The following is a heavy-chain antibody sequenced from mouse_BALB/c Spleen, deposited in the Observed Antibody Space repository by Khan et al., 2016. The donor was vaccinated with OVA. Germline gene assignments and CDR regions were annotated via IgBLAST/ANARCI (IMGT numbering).Heavy chain of an antibody. V-gene: IGHV1-63*02. J-gene: IGHJ2*01. CDR2: IYPGGGYT. CDR1: GYTFTNYW. D-gene: IGHD3-1*01. CDR3: ERRGAARATWDYFDY. Sequence: QVQLQQSGAELVRPGTSVKMSCKAAGYTFTNYWIGWVKQRPGHGLEWIGDIYPGGGYTKYNEKFKGKATLTADTSSSTAYMQVSSLTSEDSAIYYCERRGAARATWDYFDYWGQDTTLTVSS.